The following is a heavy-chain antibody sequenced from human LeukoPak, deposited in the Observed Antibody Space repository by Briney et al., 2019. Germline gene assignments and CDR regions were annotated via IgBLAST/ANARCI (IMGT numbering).Heavy chain of an antibody. D-gene: IGHD6-13*01. Sequence: PSETLSLTCTVSGASINNYFWSWIRQPPGKGLDWIGYILYSGSTIYNPSLQSRVTISLDTSKNQFSLELNSVTAADTAVYYCARLSRMAAAGKSWFDSWGQGTLVTVSS. CDR1: GASINNYF. CDR2: ILYSGST. CDR3: ARLSRMAAAGKSWFDS. V-gene: IGHV4-59*08. J-gene: IGHJ5*01.